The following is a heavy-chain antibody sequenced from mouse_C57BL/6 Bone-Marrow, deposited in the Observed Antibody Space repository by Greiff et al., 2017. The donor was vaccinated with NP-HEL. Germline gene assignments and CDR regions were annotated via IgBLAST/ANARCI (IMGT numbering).Heavy chain of an antibody. J-gene: IGHJ4*01. CDR1: GYTFTSYW. CDR3: AIKLGRYYAMDY. CDR2: IHPSDSDT. V-gene: IGHV1-74*01. D-gene: IGHD4-1*01. Sequence: QVQLQQPGAELVKPGASVKVSCKASGYTFTSYWMHWVKQRPGQGLEWIGRIHPSDSDTNYNQKFKGKATLTVDNSSSTAYMQLSSLTSEDSAVYYCAIKLGRYYAMDYWGQGTSVTVSS.